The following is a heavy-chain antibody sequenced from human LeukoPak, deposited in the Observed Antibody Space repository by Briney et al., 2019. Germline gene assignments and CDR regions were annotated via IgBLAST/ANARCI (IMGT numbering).Heavy chain of an antibody. D-gene: IGHD3-22*01. V-gene: IGHV3-7*01. Sequence: GGSLRLSCVASGFSFSSYWMAWVRQAPGRGLEWVANIKYDGSHKYYVDSVKGRFTISRDNAKNSVYLQMNSLRVDDTAVYFCASSHDSSGNDWGRGTMVTVSS. J-gene: IGHJ4*02. CDR1: GFSFSSYW. CDR2: IKYDGSHK. CDR3: ASSHDSSGND.